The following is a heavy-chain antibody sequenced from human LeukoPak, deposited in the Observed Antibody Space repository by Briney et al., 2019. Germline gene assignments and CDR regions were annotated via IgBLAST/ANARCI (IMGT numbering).Heavy chain of an antibody. CDR1: GYSISSGFY. CDR2: IYHSGST. D-gene: IGHD6-13*01. CDR3: ARVLKRYSSSWYANY. V-gene: IGHV4-38-2*01. Sequence: SETLSLTCAVSGYSISSGFYWGWTRQPPGKGLEWIGSIYHSGSTYYNPSLKSRVTISVDTSKNQFSLKLSSVTAADTAVYYCARVLKRYSSSWYANYWGQGTLVTVSS. J-gene: IGHJ4*02.